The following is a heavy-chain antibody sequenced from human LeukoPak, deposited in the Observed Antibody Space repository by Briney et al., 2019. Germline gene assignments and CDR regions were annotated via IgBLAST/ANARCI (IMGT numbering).Heavy chain of an antibody. V-gene: IGHV1-69*05. CDR2: IIPIFGTA. Sequence: SVKVSCKASGYTFTGYSMHWVRQAPGQGLEWMGGIIPIFGTANYAQKFQGRVTITTDESTSTAYMELSSLRSEDTAVYYCARGLVRGVIQDSYYFDYWGQGTLVTVSS. CDR1: GYTFTGYS. D-gene: IGHD3-10*01. J-gene: IGHJ4*02. CDR3: ARGLVRGVIQDSYYFDY.